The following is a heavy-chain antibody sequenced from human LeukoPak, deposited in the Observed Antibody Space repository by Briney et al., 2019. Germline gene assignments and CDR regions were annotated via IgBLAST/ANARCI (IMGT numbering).Heavy chain of an antibody. J-gene: IGHJ4*02. Sequence: ASVKVSCKASGYTFTSYYMHWVRQATGQGLEWMGWMNPNSGNTGYAQKFQGRVTITRNTSISTAYMELSSLRSEDTAVYYCARGGVYYDFWSGYYFDYWGQGTLVTVSS. CDR2: MNPNSGNT. V-gene: IGHV1-8*03. CDR1: GYTFTSYY. CDR3: ARGGVYYDFWSGYYFDY. D-gene: IGHD3-3*01.